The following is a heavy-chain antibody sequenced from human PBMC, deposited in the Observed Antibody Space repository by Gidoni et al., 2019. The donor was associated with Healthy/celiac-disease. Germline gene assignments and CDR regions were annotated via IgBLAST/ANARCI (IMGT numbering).Heavy chain of an antibody. J-gene: IGHJ5*02. Sequence: FTFSSYAMSWVRQAPGKGLEWVSAISGSGGSTYYADSVKGRFTISRDNSKNTLYLQMNSLRAEDTAVYYCAKGPVGDWLLFNWFDPWGQGTLVTVSS. CDR2: ISGSGGST. V-gene: IGHV3-23*01. CDR3: AKGPVGDWLLFNWFDP. D-gene: IGHD3-9*01. CDR1: FTFSSYA.